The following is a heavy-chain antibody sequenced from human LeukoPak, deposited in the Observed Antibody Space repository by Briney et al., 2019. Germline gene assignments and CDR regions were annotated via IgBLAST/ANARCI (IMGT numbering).Heavy chain of an antibody. CDR2: INPNTGGT. CDR1: GHIFTGYY. Sequence: ASVKVSCKASGHIFTGYYIHWVRQAPGQGLEWMGKINPNTGGTNYAQKLQGRVTMTRDTSISTAYMELNSLTSDDSAVYYCARDRVTGTANWFDPWGQGTLVTVSS. V-gene: IGHV1-2*02. CDR3: ARDRVTGTANWFDP. J-gene: IGHJ5*02. D-gene: IGHD1-20*01.